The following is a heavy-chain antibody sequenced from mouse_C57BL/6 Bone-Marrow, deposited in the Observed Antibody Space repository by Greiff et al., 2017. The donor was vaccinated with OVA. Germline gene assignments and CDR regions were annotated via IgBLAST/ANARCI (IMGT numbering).Heavy chain of an antibody. J-gene: IGHJ4*01. CDR3: ARRRIYYGYGDAMDY. V-gene: IGHV1-81*01. CDR2: IYPRSGNT. Sequence: QVQLKQSGAELARPGASVKLSCKASGYTFTSYGISWVKQRTGQGLEWIGEIYPRSGNTYYNEKFKGKATLTADKSSSTAYMELRSLTSEDSAVYFCARRRIYYGYGDAMDYWGQGTSVTVSS. D-gene: IGHD2-2*01. CDR1: GYTFTSYG.